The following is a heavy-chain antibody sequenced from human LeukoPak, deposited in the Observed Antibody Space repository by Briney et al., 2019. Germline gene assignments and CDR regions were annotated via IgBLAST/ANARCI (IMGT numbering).Heavy chain of an antibody. D-gene: IGHD3-10*01. CDR3: AKRGVVIRVFLVRFHKEAYYFDS. CDR1: GITFSNIY. V-gene: IGHV3-53*01. J-gene: IGHJ4*02. Sequence: GGSLRLSCAASGITFSNIYVAWVRQAPGKGLEWVSVIHRGDTTYYADSVQGRFTISRDNPKNTLYLQMNSLRAEDTAVYFCAKRGVVIRVFLVRFHKEAYYFDSWGQGALVTVSS. CDR2: IHRGDTT.